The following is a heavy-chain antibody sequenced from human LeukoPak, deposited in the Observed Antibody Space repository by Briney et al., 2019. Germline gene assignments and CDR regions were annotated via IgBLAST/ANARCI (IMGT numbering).Heavy chain of an antibody. J-gene: IGHJ4*02. D-gene: IGHD2-21*02. CDR1: GFTFSNYA. V-gene: IGHV3-23*01. CDR3: VQMAPYCGGDCYFDY. Sequence: PGGSLRLSCAASGFTFSNYAMSWVRQAPGKGLEWVSAISGGGFGTYYADSVKGRFTISRDNPKHTLYLQTNSLRAEDTAVYYCVQMAPYCGGDCYFDYWGQGTLVTVSS. CDR2: ISGGGFGT.